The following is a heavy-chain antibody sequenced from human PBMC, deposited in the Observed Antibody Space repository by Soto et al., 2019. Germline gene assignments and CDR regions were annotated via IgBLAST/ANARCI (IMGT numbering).Heavy chain of an antibody. D-gene: IGHD5-18*01. V-gene: IGHV3-48*02. CDR1: GFTFSSYS. Sequence: GGSLRLSCAASGFTFSSYSMNWVRQAPGKGLEWVSYISSSSTIYYADSVKGRFTISRDNAKNSLYLQMNSLRDEDAAVYYCASGYSYGPPTSYWGQGTLVTVSS. CDR2: ISSSSTI. CDR3: ASGYSYGPPTSY. J-gene: IGHJ4*02.